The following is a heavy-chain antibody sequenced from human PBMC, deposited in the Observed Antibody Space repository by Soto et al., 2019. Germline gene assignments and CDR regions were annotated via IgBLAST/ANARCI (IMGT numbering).Heavy chain of an antibody. CDR2: ISGSGGST. D-gene: IGHD5-18*01. CDR1: GFTFSSYA. Sequence: GGSLRLSCAASGFTFSSYAMSWVRQAPGKGLEWVSAISGSGGSTYYADSVKGRFTISRDNSKNTLYLQMSSLRSEDTAVYYCASGYSYGSDDYWGQGTLVTVSS. CDR3: ASGYSYGSDDY. V-gene: IGHV3-23*01. J-gene: IGHJ4*02.